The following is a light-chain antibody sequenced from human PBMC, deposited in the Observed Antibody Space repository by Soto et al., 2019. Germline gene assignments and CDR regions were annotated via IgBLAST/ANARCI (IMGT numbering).Light chain of an antibody. CDR1: SSDVGGYDY. CDR3: SSFTSSRTPFV. J-gene: IGLJ7*01. CDR2: EVS. V-gene: IGLV2-14*01. Sequence: QTVLTQPASVSGSPGQSITISCTGTSSDVGGYDYVSWYQQHPGKAPKLMIYEVSNRPSGISNRFSGSKSANTASLTISGLQAEDEADYYCSSFTSSRTPFVFGTGTQLTVL.